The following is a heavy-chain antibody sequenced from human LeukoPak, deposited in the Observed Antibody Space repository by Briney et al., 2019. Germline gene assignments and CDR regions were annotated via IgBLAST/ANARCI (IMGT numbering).Heavy chain of an antibody. CDR2: IKQDGSEK. CDR3: ARGLLWFGRRSPSGY. CDR1: GGSFSGYY. J-gene: IGHJ4*02. V-gene: IGHV3-7*01. D-gene: IGHD3-10*01. Sequence: QTSETLSLTCAVYGGSFSGYYWSWVRQAPGKGLEWVANIKQDGSEKYYVDSVKGRFTISRDNAKNSLYLQMNSLRAEDTAVYYCARGLLWFGRRSPSGYWGQGTLVTVSS.